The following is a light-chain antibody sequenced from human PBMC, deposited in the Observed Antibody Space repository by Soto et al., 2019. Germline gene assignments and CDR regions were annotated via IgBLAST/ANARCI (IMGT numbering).Light chain of an antibody. CDR1: NIGGKS. CDR3: KVWDSSSDHYV. J-gene: IGLJ1*01. CDR2: DDS. Sequence: SYELTQTSSVSVAPGQTARISCGGNNIGGKSVHWYQQKPGQAPVVVVYDDSDRPSGIPERFSGSNSGNTATLNISRVEAADEAEYNCKVWDSSSDHYVFGTGTKVTVL. V-gene: IGLV3-21*02.